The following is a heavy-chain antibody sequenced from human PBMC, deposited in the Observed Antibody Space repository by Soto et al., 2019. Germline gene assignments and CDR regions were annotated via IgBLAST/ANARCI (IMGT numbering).Heavy chain of an antibody. J-gene: IGHJ4*02. V-gene: IGHV3-43*02. Sequence: GGSLRLSCAASGFTFDDYAMHWVRQAPGKGLEWVSLISGDGGSTYYADSVKGRFTISRDNSKNSLYLQMNSLRTEDAALYYCAKDARGAYSSSWFDYWGQGTLVTVSS. CDR2: ISGDGGST. CDR1: GFTFDDYA. CDR3: AKDARGAYSSSWFDY. D-gene: IGHD6-13*01.